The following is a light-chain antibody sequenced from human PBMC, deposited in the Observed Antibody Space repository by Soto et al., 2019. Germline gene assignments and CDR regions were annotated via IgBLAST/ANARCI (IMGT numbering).Light chain of an antibody. CDR3: QQSYSTWT. J-gene: IGKJ1*01. V-gene: IGKV1-39*01. CDR1: QSISSY. Sequence: DIQMTHSPSSLSSSVGDSVTITFRASQSISSYLNWYQQKPGKDPKLLIYAASSLQSGVPSRFSGSGSGTDFTLTISSLQPEDFATYYCQQSYSTWTFGQGTKVDIK. CDR2: AAS.